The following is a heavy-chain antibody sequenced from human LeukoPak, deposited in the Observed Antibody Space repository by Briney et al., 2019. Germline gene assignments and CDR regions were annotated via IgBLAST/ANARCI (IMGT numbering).Heavy chain of an antibody. CDR1: GFTFSSCA. Sequence: PGGSLRLSCAASGFTFSSCAMSWVRQAPGKGLEWVTGISDTGSTYYADSVKGRFTISRDNSKNTLYLQMGSLRAEDMAVYYCARGITIFGVVPRWFDPWGQGTLVTVSS. D-gene: IGHD3-3*01. J-gene: IGHJ5*02. CDR3: ARGITIFGVVPRWFDP. CDR2: ISDTGST. V-gene: IGHV3-23*01.